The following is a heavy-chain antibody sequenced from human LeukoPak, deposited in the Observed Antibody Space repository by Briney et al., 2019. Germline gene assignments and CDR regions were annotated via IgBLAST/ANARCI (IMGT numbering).Heavy chain of an antibody. CDR3: ARHVRSGYNLLDY. CDR2: IYFSGTS. Sequence: KPSETLSLTCTVSGGSISNYYWGWIRQPPGKGLEWIGYIYFSGTSNQNPSLRSRVNMPVDTSNNQFSLKLSSVTAADTAVYYCARHVRSGYNLLDYWGQGTLVTVSS. D-gene: IGHD5-24*01. V-gene: IGHV4-59*08. CDR1: GGSISNYY. J-gene: IGHJ4*02.